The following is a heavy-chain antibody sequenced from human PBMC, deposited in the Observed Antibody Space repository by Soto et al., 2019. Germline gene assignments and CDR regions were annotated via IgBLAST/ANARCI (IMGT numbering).Heavy chain of an antibody. CDR1: GYTFTTFD. Sequence: QVQQVQSGAEVEKPGASVKVSCRPSGYTFTTFDINWVRQAPGQGLEWMGWMSPNSGNTGYAQKFQGRVVMTRDTAISTAYMELRSLTSEDTAVYYCARGITQGYDYWGQGTLVTVSS. CDR2: MSPNSGNT. CDR3: ARGITQGYDY. D-gene: IGHD3-16*01. J-gene: IGHJ4*02. V-gene: IGHV1-8*01.